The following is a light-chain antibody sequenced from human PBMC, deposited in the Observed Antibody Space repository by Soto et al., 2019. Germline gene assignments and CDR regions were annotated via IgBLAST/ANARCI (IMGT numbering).Light chain of an antibody. J-gene: IGKJ1*01. V-gene: IGKV3-15*01. CDR2: GAS. CDR1: QSVSSN. Sequence: EIVMTQSPATLSVSPGERATLSCRASQSVSSNLAWYQQKPGQAPRLLIYGASTRATGIPARFSGSGSGTDFTLTISSLQSEDFAVYYCQQYNNWPPVWTFGQGTKVEIK. CDR3: QQYNNWPPVWT.